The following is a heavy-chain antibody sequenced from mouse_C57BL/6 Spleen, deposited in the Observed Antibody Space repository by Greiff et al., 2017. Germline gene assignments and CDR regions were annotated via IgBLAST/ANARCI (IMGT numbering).Heavy chain of an antibody. CDR3: ARRGFTTVVATGFDY. CDR2: IHPNSGST. Sequence: QVQLQQSGAELVKPGASVKLSCKASGYTFTSYWMHWVKQRPGQGLEWIGMIHPNSGSTNYNEKFKSKATLTVDKSSSTAYMQLSSLTSEDSAVYYGARRGFTTVVATGFDYWGQGTTLTVSS. CDR1: GYTFTSYW. J-gene: IGHJ2*01. D-gene: IGHD1-1*01. V-gene: IGHV1-64*01.